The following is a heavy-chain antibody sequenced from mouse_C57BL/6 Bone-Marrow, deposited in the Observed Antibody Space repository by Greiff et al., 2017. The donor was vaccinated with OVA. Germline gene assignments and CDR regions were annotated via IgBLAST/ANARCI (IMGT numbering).Heavy chain of an antibody. V-gene: IGHV1-81*01. J-gene: IGHJ4*01. Sequence: EQGLEWIGEIYPRSGNTYYNEKFKGKATLTADKSSSTAYMELRSLTSEDSAVYFCARLVLSIRPMDYWGQGTSVTVSS. CDR2: IYPRSGNT. CDR3: ARLVLSIRPMDY. D-gene: IGHD1-1*02.